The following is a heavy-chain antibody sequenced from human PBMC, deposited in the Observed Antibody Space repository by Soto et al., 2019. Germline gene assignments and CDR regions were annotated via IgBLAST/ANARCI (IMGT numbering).Heavy chain of an antibody. J-gene: IGHJ5*02. V-gene: IGHV3-23*01. CDR2: MGGSVDSK. D-gene: IGHD6-19*01. CDR1: GFAFGRYA. CDR3: ARDQISGWYDN. Sequence: EVQLLESGGGLVKPGGSLRLSCAASGFAFGRYALSWVRQAPGQGLEWVSAMGGSVDSKSYADSVKGRFTISRDDPKNTLFLEMNSLRPEDTAIDFCARDQISGWYDNWGQGTLVTVSS.